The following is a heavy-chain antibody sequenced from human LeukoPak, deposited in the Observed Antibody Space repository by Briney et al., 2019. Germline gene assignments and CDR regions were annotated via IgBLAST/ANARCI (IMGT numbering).Heavy chain of an antibody. CDR2: INPNSGGT. CDR1: GYTFTGYY. Sequence: ALVKVSCKASGYTFTGYYMHWVRQAPGQGLEWMGWINPNSGGTNYAQKFQGRVTMTRDTSISTAYMELSRLRSDDTAVYYCARDSDIVLMVYALRYWGQGTLVTVSS. D-gene: IGHD2-8*01. J-gene: IGHJ4*02. V-gene: IGHV1-2*02. CDR3: ARDSDIVLMVYALRY.